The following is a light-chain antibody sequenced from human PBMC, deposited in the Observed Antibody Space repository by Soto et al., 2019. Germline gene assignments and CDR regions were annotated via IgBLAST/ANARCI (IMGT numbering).Light chain of an antibody. CDR1: QGISNH. CDR3: QQYYTYPYT. V-gene: IGKV1-16*02. J-gene: IGKJ2*01. CDR2: ASS. Sequence: DIQMTQSPSSLSASVGDRVTITCRASQGISNHLAWFQQKPGKAPKSLIFASSSLHSGVPSKFSGSGSGTEFTLTIGSLQPEDFATYYCQQYYTYPYTFAQGTKLEIK.